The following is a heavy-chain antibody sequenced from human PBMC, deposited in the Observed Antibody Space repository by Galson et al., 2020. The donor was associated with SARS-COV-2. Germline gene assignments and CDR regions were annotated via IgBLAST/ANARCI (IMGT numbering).Heavy chain of an antibody. Sequence: GGSLRLSCAASGLSFTGYEVNWVRQAPGKGLEWISYISSSGITTYYADSSEGRFTISRDNAQNSVFLQMSRLRAEDTAVYYCATIHWNRAFDIWGQGTLVTVAS. CDR1: GLSFTGYE. V-gene: IGHV3-48*03. CDR2: ISSSGITT. D-gene: IGHD1-1*01. J-gene: IGHJ3*02. CDR3: ATIHWNRAFDI.